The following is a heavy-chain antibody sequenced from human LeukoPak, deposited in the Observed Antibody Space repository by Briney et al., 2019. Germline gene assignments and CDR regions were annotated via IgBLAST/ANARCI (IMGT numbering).Heavy chain of an antibody. J-gene: IGHJ4*02. D-gene: IGHD2-21*01. CDR2: IKSNNDGGTT. CDR3: TPVMVEDRGF. CDR1: GFIFNKAW. Sequence: PGGSLRLSCAASGFIFNKAWMNWVRQAPGKGPEWVGRIKSNNDGGTTDYASPVEGRFINSRDDSKNTIYLQMNRLIIDDTAIYYCTPVMVEDRGFWGQGTLVTVSS. V-gene: IGHV3-15*01.